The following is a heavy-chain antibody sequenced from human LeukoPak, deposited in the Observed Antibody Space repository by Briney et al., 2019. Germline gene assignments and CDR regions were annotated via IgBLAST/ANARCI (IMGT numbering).Heavy chain of an antibody. CDR2: IYYSGST. J-gene: IGHJ4*02. V-gene: IGHV4-59*01. D-gene: IGHD3/OR15-3a*01. CDR3: ARGRSNSDY. Sequence: SETLSLTCTVSGGSINSYYWTWIRHPPGKGLEWIGYIYYSGSTNYNPSLKSRVTISVDTSKNQFSLTLSSVTAADTAVYYCARGRSNSDYWGQGTLVTVSS. CDR1: GGSINSYY.